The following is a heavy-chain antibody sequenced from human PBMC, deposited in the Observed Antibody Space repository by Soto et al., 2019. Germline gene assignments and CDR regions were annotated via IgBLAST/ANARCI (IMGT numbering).Heavy chain of an antibody. CDR2: INHRGST. V-gene: IGHV4-34*01. J-gene: IGHJ1*01. D-gene: IGHD5-12*01. CDR1: GGAFSGYY. CDR3: ARGSVYMIRLNSGGATEYFQH. Sequence: QVQLQQWGAGLLKPSETLSLTCAVYGGAFSGYYWSWIRQPPGKGLEWIWEINHRGSTNYNPSLKSRVTLSVDTSKNQFPLKLSSVTDADTSVYYCARGSVYMIRLNSGGATEYFQHWGQGTLVTVSS.